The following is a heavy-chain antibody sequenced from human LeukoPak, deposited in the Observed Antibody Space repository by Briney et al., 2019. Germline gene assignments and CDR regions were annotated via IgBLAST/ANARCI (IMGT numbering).Heavy chain of an antibody. J-gene: IGHJ4*02. CDR3: ASVSGSYSEYYFDY. CDR1: GGTLSSYA. V-gene: IGHV1-69*05. CDR2: IIPIFGTA. Sequence: GASVKVSCKASGGTLSSYAISWVRQAPGQGLEWMGRIIPIFGTANYAQKFQGRVTITTDESTSTAYMELSSLRSEDTAVYYCASVSGSYSEYYFDYWGQGTLVTVSS. D-gene: IGHD1-26*01.